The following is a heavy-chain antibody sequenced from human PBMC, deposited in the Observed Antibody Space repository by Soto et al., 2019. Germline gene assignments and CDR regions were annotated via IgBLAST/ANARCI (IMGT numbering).Heavy chain of an antibody. CDR1: GFTFTSSA. J-gene: IGHJ4*02. Sequence: QMQLVQSGPEVKKPGTSVKVSCKASGFTFTSSAVQWVRQARGQRLEWIGWIVVGSGNTNYAQKFQERVTITRDMSTSTAYMELSSLRSEDTSVYDCAADWSYYDFWSGSNWFQGTLVTVSS. CDR2: IVVGSGNT. D-gene: IGHD3-3*01. CDR3: AADWSYYDFWSGSN. V-gene: IGHV1-58*01.